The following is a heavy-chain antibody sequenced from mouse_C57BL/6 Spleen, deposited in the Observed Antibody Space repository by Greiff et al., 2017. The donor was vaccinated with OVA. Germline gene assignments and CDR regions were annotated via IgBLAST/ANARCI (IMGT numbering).Heavy chain of an antibody. CDR3: ASYYGSSLDY. V-gene: IGHV1-82*01. Sequence: QVQLQQSGPELVKPGASVKISCKASGYAFSSSWMNWVKQRPGKGLEWIGRLYPGDGDTNYNGKFKGKATLTADKSSSTAYMQLSSLTSEDSAVYFCASYYGSSLDYWGQGTTLTVSS. CDR1: GYAFSSSW. D-gene: IGHD1-1*01. CDR2: LYPGDGDT. J-gene: IGHJ2*01.